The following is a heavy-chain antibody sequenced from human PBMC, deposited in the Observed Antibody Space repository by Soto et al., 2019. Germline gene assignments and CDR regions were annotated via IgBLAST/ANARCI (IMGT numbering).Heavy chain of an antibody. Sequence: PSETLSLTCAGSGGSISSGGYSWSWIRQPPGKGLEWIGYIYHSGSTYYNPSLKSRVTISVDRSKNQVSLKVSSVTAADTAVYSCARGMTTLTTFDYGGQGTLVTVSS. CDR3: ARGMTTLTTFDY. J-gene: IGHJ4*02. CDR1: GGSISSGGYS. D-gene: IGHD4-17*01. V-gene: IGHV4-30-2*01. CDR2: IYHSGST.